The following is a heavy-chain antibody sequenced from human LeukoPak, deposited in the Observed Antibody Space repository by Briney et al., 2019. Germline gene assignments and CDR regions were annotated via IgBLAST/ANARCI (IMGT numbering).Heavy chain of an antibody. CDR1: GFTFSSYA. CDR2: ISYDGSNK. J-gene: IGHJ6*04. Sequence: GGSLRLSCAASGFTFSSYAMHWVRQAPGKGLEWVAVISYDGSNKYYADSVKGRFTISRDNSKNTLYLQMNSLRAEDTAVYYCARVSAYCSSTSCYYCYGMDVWGKGTTVTVSS. V-gene: IGHV3-30*04. D-gene: IGHD2-2*01. CDR3: ARVSAYCSSTSCYYCYGMDV.